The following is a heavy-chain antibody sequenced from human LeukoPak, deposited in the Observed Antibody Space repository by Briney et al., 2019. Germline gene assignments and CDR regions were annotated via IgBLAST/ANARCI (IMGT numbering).Heavy chain of an antibody. J-gene: IGHJ4*02. CDR1: GFTFSSFA. CDR2: ISYDASNK. D-gene: IGHD5-18*01. V-gene: IGHV3-30-3*01. Sequence: GWSLRLSCAASGFTFSSFAMHWVRQAPGKGLEWVAVISYDASNKFYADSVQGRFTISRDNSKNTLFLQMNSLGAEDTAVYYCARSARDSEYTNMDYWGQGTPVTVSS. CDR3: ARSARDSEYTNMDY.